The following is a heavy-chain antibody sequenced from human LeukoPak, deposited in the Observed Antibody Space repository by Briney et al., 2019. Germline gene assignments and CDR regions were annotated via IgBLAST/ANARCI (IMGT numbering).Heavy chain of an antibody. D-gene: IGHD2-15*01. CDR1: GYTFTGYY. J-gene: IGHJ5*02. CDR2: INHNSGGN. Sequence: ASVKVSCKASGYTFTGYYMHWVRQAPAQGLEWMGRINHNSGGNNYAQEFQGRVNMTRDTSIRTAYMELSRLRSDDTAVYYCARDSVEEGWFDPWGQGTLVTVSS. V-gene: IGHV1-2*06. CDR3: ARDSVEEGWFDP.